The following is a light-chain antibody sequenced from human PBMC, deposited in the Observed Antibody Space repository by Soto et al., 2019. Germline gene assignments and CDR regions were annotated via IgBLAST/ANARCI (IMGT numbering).Light chain of an antibody. Sequence: QSALTQPASVSASPGQSITISSTGTSSDVGTYDDVSWYRQHPGKAPRLLIYEVTNRPSGVSNRFSGSKSGDTASLTISGLQAEDEGDYYCSSYTIGSTYVFGSGTKVTVL. V-gene: IGLV2-14*01. CDR3: SSYTIGSTYV. CDR1: SSDVGTYDD. CDR2: EVT. J-gene: IGLJ1*01.